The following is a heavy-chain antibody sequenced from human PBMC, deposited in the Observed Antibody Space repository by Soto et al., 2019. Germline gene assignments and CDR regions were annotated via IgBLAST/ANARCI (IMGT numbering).Heavy chain of an antibody. J-gene: IGHJ6*02. CDR2: IYCSGST. Sequence: SETLSLTCTVSGGSISSSSYYWGWIRQPPGKGLEWIGSIYCSGSTYYNPSLKSRVTISVDTSKNQFSLKLSSVTAADTAVYYCANLGEPGSYYNVGAYYYGMDVWGQGTTVTVS. V-gene: IGHV4-39*01. D-gene: IGHD3-10*01. CDR3: ANLGEPGSYYNVGAYYYGMDV. CDR1: GGSISSSSYY.